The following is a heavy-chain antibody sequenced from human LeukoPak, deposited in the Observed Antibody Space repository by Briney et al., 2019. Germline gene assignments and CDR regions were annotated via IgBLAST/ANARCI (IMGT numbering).Heavy chain of an antibody. CDR2: ISGTGNFI. CDR1: GFPFSSYS. CDR3: ARDRTGADAFDI. J-gene: IGHJ3*02. Sequence: GGSLRLSCAASGFPFSSYSMNWVRQAAGKGLEWVSSISGTGNFIYYADSVRGRFTISRDNAKNSLYLQMNSLRAEDTAVYYCARDRTGADAFDIWGQGTMVTVSS. D-gene: IGHD1-1*01. V-gene: IGHV3-21*01.